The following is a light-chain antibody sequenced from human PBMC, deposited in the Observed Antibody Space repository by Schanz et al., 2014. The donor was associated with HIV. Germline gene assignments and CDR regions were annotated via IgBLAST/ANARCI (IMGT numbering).Light chain of an antibody. CDR2: KAS. Sequence: DIQMTQSPSTLSASVGDRVTITCRASQSISSWLAWYQQKPGKAPKLLISKASTLESGVPSRFSGSGSGTEFTLIISSLQPDDLATYYCQHYDKYSPFTFGQGTRLEI. V-gene: IGKV1-5*03. CDR1: QSISSW. CDR3: QHYDKYSPFT. J-gene: IGKJ2*01.